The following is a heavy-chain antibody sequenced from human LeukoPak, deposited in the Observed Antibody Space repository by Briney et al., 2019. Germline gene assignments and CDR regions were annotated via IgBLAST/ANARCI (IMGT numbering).Heavy chain of an antibody. CDR2: INPNSGGT. Sequence: ASVKVSCKASGYTFTGYYMHWVRQAPGQGLEWMGWINPNSGGTNYAQKFQGRVTMTRDTSISTAYMELSRLRSDDTAVYYCARTDSSGWSSNRFDPWGQGTLVTVSS. V-gene: IGHV1-2*02. CDR3: ARTDSSGWSSNRFDP. D-gene: IGHD6-19*01. J-gene: IGHJ5*02. CDR1: GYTFTGYY.